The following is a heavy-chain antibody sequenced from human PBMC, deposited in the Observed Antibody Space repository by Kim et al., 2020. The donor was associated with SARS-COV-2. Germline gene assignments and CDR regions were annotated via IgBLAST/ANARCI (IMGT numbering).Heavy chain of an antibody. V-gene: IGHV3-15*01. CDR1: GFTFSNAW. CDR2: IKSKTDGGTT. J-gene: IGHJ3*02. D-gene: IGHD3-10*01. CDR3: TTDGGFGGMAYHWDAFDI. Sequence: GGSLRLSCAASGFTFSNAWMSWVRQAPGKGLEWVGLIKSKTDGGTTDYAAPVKGRFTISRDDSKNTLYLQMNSLKTEDTAVYYCTTDGGFGGMAYHWDAFDIWGQGTMVTVSS.